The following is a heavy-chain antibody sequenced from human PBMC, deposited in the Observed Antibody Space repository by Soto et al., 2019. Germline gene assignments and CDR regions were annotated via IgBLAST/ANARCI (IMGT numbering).Heavy chain of an antibody. CDR3: AKECYDSSGYYYVEAFDI. J-gene: IGHJ3*02. D-gene: IGHD3-22*01. Sequence: QVQLVESGGGVVQPGRSLRLSCAASGFTFSSYGMHWVRQAPGKGLEWVAVISYDGSNKYYADSVKGRFSIRRDNSKNTRYRQMNSLRAEDTAVYYCAKECYDSSGYYYVEAFDIWGQGTMVTVSS. CDR2: ISYDGSNK. V-gene: IGHV3-30*18. CDR1: GFTFSSYG.